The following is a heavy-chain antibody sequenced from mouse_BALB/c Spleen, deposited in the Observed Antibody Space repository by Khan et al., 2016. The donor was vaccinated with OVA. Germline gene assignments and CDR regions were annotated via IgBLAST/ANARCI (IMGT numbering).Heavy chain of an antibody. CDR1: GFTFSSYA. CDR3: ASPLYYYGSSYVDY. V-gene: IGHV5-6-5*01. CDR2: ISSGGST. Sequence: EVQLVESGGGLVKPGGSLKLSCAASGFTFSSYAMSWVRQTPEKRLEWVASISSGGSTYYPDSVKGRFTISRDNARNILYLQMSSLRSEVTAMYYCASPLYYYGSSYVDYWGQGTTLTVSS. J-gene: IGHJ2*01. D-gene: IGHD1-1*01.